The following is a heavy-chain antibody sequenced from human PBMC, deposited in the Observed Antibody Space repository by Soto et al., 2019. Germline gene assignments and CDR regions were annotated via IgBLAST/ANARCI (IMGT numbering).Heavy chain of an antibody. V-gene: IGHV3-49*03. CDR1: GFTFGDYA. D-gene: IGHD3-22*01. CDR2: IRSKAYGGTT. CDR3: TRDMIVAAATPEGFYI. Sequence: GGPLRLSCTDSGFTFGDYAMCWFLQSPGKGQEWVGIIRSKAYGGTTEYAASVKGRFTISRDDSKSIANLQMKSLKTEDTAVYYCTRDMIVAAATPEGFYIGAQGRMVCVSS. J-gene: IGHJ3*02.